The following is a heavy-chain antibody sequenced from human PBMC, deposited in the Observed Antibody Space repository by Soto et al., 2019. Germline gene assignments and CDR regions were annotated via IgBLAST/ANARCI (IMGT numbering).Heavy chain of an antibody. CDR3: TTGQGDYGRWAFDI. Sequence: EVQLVESGGGLVKPGGSLRLSCAASGFTFSNAWMNWVRQAPGKGLEWVGRIKSKTDGGTTDYAAPVKGRFTISRDDSKNTLYLQMNSLKTEDTAVYYCTTGQGDYGRWAFDIWGQGTMVTVSS. CDR1: GFTFSNAW. J-gene: IGHJ3*02. V-gene: IGHV3-15*07. CDR2: IKSKTDGGTT. D-gene: IGHD3-16*01.